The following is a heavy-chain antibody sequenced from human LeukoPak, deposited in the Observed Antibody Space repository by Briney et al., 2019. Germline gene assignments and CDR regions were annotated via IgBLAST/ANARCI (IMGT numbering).Heavy chain of an antibody. CDR1: GYSFTSYW. V-gene: IGHV5-51*01. Sequence: GESLKISCKGSGYSFTSYWIAWVRQLPGKGLEWLGIIYPGDSDTRYSPSFQGGVTNTADKSISTAYLKWSSLKASDTAMYYCAGQDIVVVAASTRAFDIWGQGTMVTVSS. CDR2: IYPGDSDT. D-gene: IGHD2-15*01. J-gene: IGHJ3*02. CDR3: AGQDIVVVAASTRAFDI.